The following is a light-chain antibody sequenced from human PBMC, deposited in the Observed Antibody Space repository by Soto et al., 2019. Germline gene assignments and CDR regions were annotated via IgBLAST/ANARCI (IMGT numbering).Light chain of an antibody. CDR3: QNYKNYPWT. Sequence: AIRMTQSPSSLSASAGDRVAIACRASQDVGRYLAWYQQKPGQAPKLLSYGASTLQSGVPSRVSGGAYGTDFTLSVGCLQSEDFATSYCQNYKNYPWTLGQGTKVEIK. CDR1: QDVGRY. CDR2: GAS. V-gene: IGKV1-8*01. J-gene: IGKJ1*01.